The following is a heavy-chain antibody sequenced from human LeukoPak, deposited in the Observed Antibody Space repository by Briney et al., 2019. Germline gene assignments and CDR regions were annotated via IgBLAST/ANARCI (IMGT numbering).Heavy chain of an antibody. CDR3: ERGRTRDFDY. CDR2: TYERSNRYN. CDR1: REAASGNSAT. J-gene: IGHJ4*02. V-gene: IGHV6-1*01. Sequence: SQTLSLTCAISREAASGNSATSDWIRQSPSRGLEWLGLTYERSNRYNHSAVSVNSQITINPDTSKTQFSLQLNSVPHEDAAVYYCERGRTRDFDYWGQGTLVTVSS.